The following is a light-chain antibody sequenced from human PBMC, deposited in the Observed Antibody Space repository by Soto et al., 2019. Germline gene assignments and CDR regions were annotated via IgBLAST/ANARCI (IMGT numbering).Light chain of an antibody. CDR3: QRYGSSPRT. CDR1: QSVSSSY. Sequence: ETVLTQSPGTLSLSPGERATLSCRASQSVSSSYLAWYQQKPGQAPRLLIYGASSRATGIPDRFSGSGSGTDFTLIISRREPEDFAVYYCQRYGSSPRTFGQGTKVQIK. J-gene: IGKJ1*01. CDR2: GAS. V-gene: IGKV3-20*01.